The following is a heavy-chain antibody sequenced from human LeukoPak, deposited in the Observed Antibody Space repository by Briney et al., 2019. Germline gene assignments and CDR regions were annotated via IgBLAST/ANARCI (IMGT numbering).Heavy chain of an antibody. J-gene: IGHJ3*02. CDR3: ARGGRGSAAVVAPRSFDI. V-gene: IGHV3-53*01. CDR2: TYTGGNS. Sequence: GGPLRLSCAASGFTVSSIHMVWVRQAPGKGLEWVSVTYTGGNSYYADSVKGRFIISRDISKNTLYLQMNSLRAEDSALYYCARGGRGSAAVVAPRSFDIWGQGTMVTVSS. CDR1: GFTVSSIH. D-gene: IGHD3-22*01.